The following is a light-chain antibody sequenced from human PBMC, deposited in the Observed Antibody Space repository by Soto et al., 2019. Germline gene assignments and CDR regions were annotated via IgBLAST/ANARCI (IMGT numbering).Light chain of an antibody. CDR2: GAS. J-gene: IGKJ1*01. V-gene: IGKV3-20*01. CDR3: QQYGSSPLWT. Sequence: EIVLTQSPGTLSLSPGERATLSCRASQSVSSSYLAWYQQKPGQAPRLLIYGASSRATGIPDRFSGSWSGTDVTLTISRREPEDVAVYYCQQYGSSPLWTFGQGTKVEIK. CDR1: QSVSSSY.